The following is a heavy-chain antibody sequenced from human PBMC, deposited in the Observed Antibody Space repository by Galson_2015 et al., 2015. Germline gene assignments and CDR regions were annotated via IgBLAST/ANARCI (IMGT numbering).Heavy chain of an antibody. CDR3: ARGFADYFDY. J-gene: IGHJ4*02. D-gene: IGHD2-21*01. CDR2: ISTRDGGT. V-gene: IGHV3-23*01. Sequence: SLRLPCAASGFTFSSYAMSWVRQAPGKGLEWVSVISTRDGGTYYADSVKGRYTISRDNFKNMLYVQMNKLRAEDTAVYYCARGFADYFDYWGQGTLVTVSS. CDR1: GFTFSSYA.